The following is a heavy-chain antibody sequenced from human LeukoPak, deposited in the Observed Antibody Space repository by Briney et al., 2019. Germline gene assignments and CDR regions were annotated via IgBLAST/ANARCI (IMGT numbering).Heavy chain of an antibody. CDR1: GYTFTSYG. J-gene: IGHJ4*02. V-gene: IGHV1-18*01. CDR3: ARDLGGWTFDY. Sequence: ASVKVSCKASGYTFTSYGISWVRQAPGQGLEWMGWISAYNGNTNYAQKLQGRVTMTTDTSTSTAHMELRSLRSDDTAVYYCARDLGGWTFDYWGQGTLVTVSS. CDR2: ISAYNGNT. D-gene: IGHD6-19*01.